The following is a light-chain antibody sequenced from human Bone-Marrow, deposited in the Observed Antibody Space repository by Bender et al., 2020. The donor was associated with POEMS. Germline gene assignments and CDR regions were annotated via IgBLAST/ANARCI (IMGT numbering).Light chain of an antibody. CDR3: QSYDNSLGGWV. J-gene: IGLJ3*02. Sequence: QSALTQPASVSGSPGQSITISCTGTSSDVGAYTYVSWYQQHPGKAPNLMIYDVNNRPSGVPDRFSGSKSGTSASLAITGLQAEDEGDYYCQSYDNSLGGWVFGGGTKLTVL. CDR1: SSDVGAYTY. V-gene: IGLV2-14*03. CDR2: DVN.